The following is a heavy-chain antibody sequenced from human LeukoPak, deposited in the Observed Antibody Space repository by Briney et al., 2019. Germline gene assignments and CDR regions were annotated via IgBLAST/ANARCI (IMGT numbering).Heavy chain of an antibody. J-gene: IGHJ6*03. Sequence: GRSLRLSCAASGFTFDDYAMHWVRQAPGKGLEWVSGITWNSDNIEYADSVKGRFTISRDNAKNSLYLQMNSLRAEDTALYYCAKDIEVSGVRYMDAWGKGTTVTISS. CDR1: GFTFDDYA. CDR3: AKDIEVSGVRYMDA. V-gene: IGHV3-9*01. D-gene: IGHD3-10*01. CDR2: ITWNSDNI.